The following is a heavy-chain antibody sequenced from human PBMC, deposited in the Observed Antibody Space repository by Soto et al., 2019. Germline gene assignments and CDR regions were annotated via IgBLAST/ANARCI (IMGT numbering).Heavy chain of an antibody. Sequence: VQLVETGGGLIHPGGSLRLSCAASGFTVSSNYMSWVRQAPGKGLEWVSVIYSGGNTYYADSVKGRFTISRDNSKTTLYLQMNSLGAADSAVYYCARGTLPRGGGAFDFWGQGTMVSVSS. CDR3: ARGTLPRGGGAFDF. D-gene: IGHD3-10*01. CDR1: GFTVSSNY. J-gene: IGHJ3*01. CDR2: IYSGGNT. V-gene: IGHV3-53*02.